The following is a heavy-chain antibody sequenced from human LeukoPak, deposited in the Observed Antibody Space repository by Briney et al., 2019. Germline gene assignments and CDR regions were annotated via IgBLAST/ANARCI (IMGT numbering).Heavy chain of an antibody. D-gene: IGHD1-26*01. CDR2: ISGSGDRT. CDR3: AKGTYYGNFYYYYGMDV. J-gene: IGHJ6*02. Sequence: SGGSLRLSCAASGFTFRSYAMSWVRQAPGKGLEWGSAISGSGDRTYNADAVKGRFTISRDNSKNTLYLQMNSLRAEDTAVYYCAKGTYYGNFYYYYGMDVWGQGTTVTVSS. CDR1: GFTFRSYA. V-gene: IGHV3-23*01.